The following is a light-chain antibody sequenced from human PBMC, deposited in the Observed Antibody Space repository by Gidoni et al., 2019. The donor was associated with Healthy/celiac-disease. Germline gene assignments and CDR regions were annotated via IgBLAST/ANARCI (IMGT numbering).Light chain of an antibody. J-gene: IGKJ1*01. CDR3: QQSYSTPPLT. CDR1: QSISSY. Sequence: DIQMTQSPSSLSASVGDRVTITCRASQSISSYLNWYQQKQGKAPKLMIYDASSLHSGVPSRFSGSGSGTDFTLTISSLQPEDFATYYCQQSYSTPPLTFGQGTKVEIK. V-gene: IGKV1-39*01. CDR2: DAS.